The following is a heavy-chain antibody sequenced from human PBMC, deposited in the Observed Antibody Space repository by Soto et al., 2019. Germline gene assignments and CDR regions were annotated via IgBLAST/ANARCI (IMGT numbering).Heavy chain of an antibody. CDR3: ARARGGYYDY. V-gene: IGHV4-59*01. CDR1: GGSISSYY. D-gene: IGHD3-22*01. J-gene: IGHJ4*02. CDR2: FYYSGST. Sequence: QVQLQESGPGLVKPSETLSLTCTVSGGSISSYYWNWIRQPPGKGLEWIGYFYYSGSTNYNPSPKSRVTISVDTSKNQFSLNLSSVTAADTAVYYCARARGGYYDYWGQGTLVTVSS.